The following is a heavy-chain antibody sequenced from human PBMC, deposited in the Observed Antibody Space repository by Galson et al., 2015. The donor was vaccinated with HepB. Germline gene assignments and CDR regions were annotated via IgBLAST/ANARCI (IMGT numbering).Heavy chain of an antibody. Sequence: QSGAEVKKPGESLKISCKGSGYSFTSYWIGWVRQMPGKGLEWMGIIYPGDSDTRYSPSSQGQVTISADKSISTAYLQWSSLKASDTAVYYCARQNYDFWSGYYYGMDVWGQGTTVTVSS. J-gene: IGHJ6*02. CDR1: GYSFTSYW. V-gene: IGHV5-51*01. D-gene: IGHD3-3*01. CDR2: IYPGDSDT. CDR3: ARQNYDFWSGYYYGMDV.